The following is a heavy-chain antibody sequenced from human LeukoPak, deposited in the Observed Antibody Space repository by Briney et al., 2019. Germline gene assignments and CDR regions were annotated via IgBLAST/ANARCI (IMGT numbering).Heavy chain of an antibody. CDR3: ARLLWFGMDV. D-gene: IGHD3-10*01. V-gene: IGHV3-33*01. CDR1: GFPLNSDG. J-gene: IGHJ6*02. Sequence: GGGLRISLSAAGFPLNSDGMHRGRPAPRKGGEWVAVIWCDGSDKYYADSVKGRFTISRDNSKNTLYLQMNSLRAEDTAVYYCARLLWFGMDVWGQGTTVTVSS. CDR2: IWCDGSDK.